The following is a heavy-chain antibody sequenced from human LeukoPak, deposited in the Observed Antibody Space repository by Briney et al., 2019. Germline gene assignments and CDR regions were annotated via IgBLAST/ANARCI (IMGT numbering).Heavy chain of an antibody. V-gene: IGHV2-70*04. J-gene: IGHJ4*02. CDR3: ARIGTSSYHYYFDY. CDR1: GFSLSTGGMR. CDR2: IDWDDDK. Sequence: SGPALVKPTQTLTLTCTFSGFSLSTGGMRVSWIRQPPGKALEWLARIDWDDDKFYSTSLKTRLTISKDTSKNQVVLTMTNMDPVDTATYYCARIGTSSYHYYFDYWGQGTLVTVSS. D-gene: IGHD3-22*01.